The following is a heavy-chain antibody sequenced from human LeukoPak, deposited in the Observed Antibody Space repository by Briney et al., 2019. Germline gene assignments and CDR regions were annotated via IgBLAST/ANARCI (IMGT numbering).Heavy chain of an antibody. Sequence: GGSLRLSCAASGFTFDDYAMHWVRQAPGKGLELVSLISGDAGSTYYADSVKGRFTISRDNSKNSLYLQMNSLRTEDTALYYCAGGGEWLVPNWFDPWGQGTLVTVSS. J-gene: IGHJ5*02. CDR1: GFTFDDYA. V-gene: IGHV3-43*02. D-gene: IGHD6-19*01. CDR3: AGGGEWLVPNWFDP. CDR2: ISGDAGST.